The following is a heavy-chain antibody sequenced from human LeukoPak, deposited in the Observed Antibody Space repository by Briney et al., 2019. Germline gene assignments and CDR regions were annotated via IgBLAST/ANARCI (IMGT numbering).Heavy chain of an antibody. J-gene: IGHJ4*02. V-gene: IGHV1-69*04. CDR2: IIPLLGKP. CDR1: GGIFSTYA. D-gene: IGHD6-19*01. Sequence: SVKVSCKASGGIFSTYAISWVRQAPGQGLEWMGRIIPLLGKPNYAQKFQGRVTITADKATTTAYMELNSLTSEDTAVYYCAREGDLSIEVAGDLDYWRQGTLVTVSS. CDR3: AREGDLSIEVAGDLDY.